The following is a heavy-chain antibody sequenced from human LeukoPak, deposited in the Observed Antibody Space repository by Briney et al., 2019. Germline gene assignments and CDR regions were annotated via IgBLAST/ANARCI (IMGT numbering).Heavy chain of an antibody. CDR1: GFTFDDYA. D-gene: IGHD2-8*01. CDR3: AVLHYYAMDV. V-gene: IGHV3-9*01. CDR2: ISWNSGTK. J-gene: IGHJ6*02. Sequence: GGSLRLSCAASGFTFDDYAMHWVRQAPGKGLEWVSGISWNSGTKGYADSVKGRFTISRDNAKNSLYLQMNSLRGEDAALYYCAVLHYYAMDVWGQGTTVTVS.